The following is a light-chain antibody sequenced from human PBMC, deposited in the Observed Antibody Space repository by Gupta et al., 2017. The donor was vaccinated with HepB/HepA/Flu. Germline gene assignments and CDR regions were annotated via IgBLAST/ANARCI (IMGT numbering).Light chain of an antibody. CDR2: SNN. V-gene: IGLV1-44*01. Sequence: QSVLTQPPSVSGTPGQRVTISCSGSSSNIGGNTVNWYQQLPGTAPKLLIYSNNQRPSGVPDRFSASKSGPSTSLAISGLQSDDEADDYCGAWDDNLNGWMFGGGTKLTVL. CDR1: SSNIGGNT. J-gene: IGLJ3*02. CDR3: GAWDDNLNGWM.